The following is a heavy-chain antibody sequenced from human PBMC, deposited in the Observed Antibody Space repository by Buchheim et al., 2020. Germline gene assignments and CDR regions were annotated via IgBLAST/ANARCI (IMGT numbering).Heavy chain of an antibody. J-gene: IGHJ4*02. CDR1: GFTFSSYA. CDR2: ISYDGSNK. Sequence: QVQLVESGGGVVQPGRSLRLSCAASGFTFSSYAMHWVRQAPGKGLEWVAVISYDGSNKYYADSVKGRFTISRDNSKNTLYLQMNSLRAEDTAVYYCASLGGVGLDYWGQGTL. D-gene: IGHD3-16*01. CDR3: ASLGGVGLDY. V-gene: IGHV3-30-3*01.